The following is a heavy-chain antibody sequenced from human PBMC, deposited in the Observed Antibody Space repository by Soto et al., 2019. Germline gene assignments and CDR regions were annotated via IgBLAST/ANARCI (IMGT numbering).Heavy chain of an antibody. CDR2: ISSSSSYT. CDR3: PRDGFNSVVPPMAV. CDR1: GFTFSDYY. V-gene: IGHV3-11*06. D-gene: IGHD2-15*01. Sequence: PGGSLRLSCAASGFTFSDYYMSWIRQAPGKGLEWVSYISSSSSYTNYADSVKGRFTISRDNSKNSLYLQMNSLRAEDTAVYYCPRDGFNSVVPPMAVWGQGTTVTVSS. J-gene: IGHJ6*02.